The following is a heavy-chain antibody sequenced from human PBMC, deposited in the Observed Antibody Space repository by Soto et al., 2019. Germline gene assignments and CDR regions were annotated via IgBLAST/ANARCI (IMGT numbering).Heavy chain of an antibody. J-gene: IGHJ1*01. CDR3: ARAFYYYDSSGYRDEYFHH. CDR2: ISSSSSYI. CDR1: GFTFSSYS. D-gene: IGHD3-22*01. Sequence: PGVSLRLSCAASGFTFSSYSMNWVRQAPGKGLEWVSSISSSSSYIYYADSVKGRFTISRDNAKNSLYLQMNSLRAEDTAVYYCARAFYYYDSSGYRDEYFHHWGQGTLVTVSS. V-gene: IGHV3-21*01.